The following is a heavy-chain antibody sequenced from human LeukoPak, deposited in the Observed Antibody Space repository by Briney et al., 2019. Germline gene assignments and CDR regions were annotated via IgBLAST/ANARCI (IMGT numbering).Heavy chain of an antibody. J-gene: IGHJ4*02. CDR1: GYTFTSYG. D-gene: IGHD4-17*01. CDR2: ISAYNGNT. Sequence: ASVKVSCKASGYTFTSYGISWVRQAPGQGLEWMGWISAYNGNTNYAQKLQGRVTMTTDTSTSTAYMELRSLRSDDTAVYYCALFGWGHDCGDYVLDYWGQGTLVTVSS. V-gene: IGHV1-18*01. CDR3: ALFGWGHDCGDYVLDY.